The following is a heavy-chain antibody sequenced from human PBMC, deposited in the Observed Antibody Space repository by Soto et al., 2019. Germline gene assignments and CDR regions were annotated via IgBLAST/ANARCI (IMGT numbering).Heavy chain of an antibody. CDR1: GCTFNNYA. D-gene: IGHD1-26*01. J-gene: IGHJ4*02. Sequence: PMGSLRLSCAASGCTFNNYAMNWVRQAPGKGLEWVSAISSSGVNTYYTDSVKGRFTISRDNSKNMFFLQMNSLRAEDTAVYYCATRWDLGNWGQRTQVIVSS. V-gene: IGHV3-23*01. CDR2: ISSSGVNT. CDR3: ATRWDLGN.